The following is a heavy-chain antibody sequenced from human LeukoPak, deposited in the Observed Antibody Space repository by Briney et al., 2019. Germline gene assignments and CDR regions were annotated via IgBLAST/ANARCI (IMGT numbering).Heavy chain of an antibody. CDR3: ARDGAVWFGEWARWFDP. Sequence: GASVKVSCKASGYTFTSYDINWVRQATGQGLEWMGWMNPNSGNTGYAQKFQGRVTMTRITSISTAYMELSSLRSEDTAVYYCARDGAVWFGEWARWFDPWGQGTLVTVSS. D-gene: IGHD3-10*01. CDR1: GYTFTSYD. J-gene: IGHJ5*02. CDR2: MNPNSGNT. V-gene: IGHV1-8*01.